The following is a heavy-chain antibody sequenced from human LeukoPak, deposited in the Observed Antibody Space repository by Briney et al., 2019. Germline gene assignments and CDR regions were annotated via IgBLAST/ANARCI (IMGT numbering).Heavy chain of an antibody. CDR3: ARGDYYDSSSGWFDP. Sequence: PSETLSLTCTVSGGSISSGSYYWSWIRQPAGKGLEWIGRIYTSGSTNYNPSLKSRVTMSVDTSKNQFSLKLSSVTAADTAVYYCARGDYYDSSSGWFDPWGQGTLVTVSS. CDR2: IYTSGST. J-gene: IGHJ5*02. V-gene: IGHV4-61*02. CDR1: GGSISSGSYY. D-gene: IGHD3-22*01.